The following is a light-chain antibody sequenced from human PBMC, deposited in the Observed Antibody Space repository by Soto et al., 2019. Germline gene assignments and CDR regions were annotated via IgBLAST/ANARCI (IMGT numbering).Light chain of an antibody. J-gene: IGKJ5*01. Sequence: IVMTQSPGTLSVFPGGSATLSCRSSQTIDSNLAWYQQKPGQAPRLLVYGASTRATGIPVRFSGSGSGTESTLTISSLQSDDFAVYYCQHYYKGSPITFGQGTRLKIK. CDR1: QTIDSN. CDR2: GAS. CDR3: QHYYKGSPIT. V-gene: IGKV3-15*01.